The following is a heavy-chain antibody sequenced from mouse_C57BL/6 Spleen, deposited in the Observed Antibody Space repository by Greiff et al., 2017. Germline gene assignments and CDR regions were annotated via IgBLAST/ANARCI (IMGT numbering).Heavy chain of an antibody. V-gene: IGHV5-4*01. CDR1: GFTFSSYA. J-gene: IGHJ2*01. Sequence: EVKVVESGGGLVKPGGSLKLSCAASGFTFSSYAMSWVRQTPEKRLEWVATISDGGSYTYYPDNVKGRFTISRDNAKNNLYLQMSHLKSEDTAMYYCARDGTTVVATSYFDYWGQGTTLTVSS. CDR2: ISDGGSYT. D-gene: IGHD1-1*01. CDR3: ARDGTTVVATSYFDY.